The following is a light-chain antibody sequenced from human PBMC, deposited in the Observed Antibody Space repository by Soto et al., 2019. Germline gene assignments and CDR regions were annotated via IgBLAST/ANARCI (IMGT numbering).Light chain of an antibody. Sequence: QSVLTQPPSASGTPGQRVTISCSGSSSNIESNAVNWYRQLPGTAPKLLIYSNDQRPSGVPDRFSGSKSGTSASLAISGLQSEDEADYYCAAWDDSRNGPGWVFGGGTKLTVL. CDR3: AAWDDSRNGPGWV. J-gene: IGLJ3*02. CDR1: SSNIESNA. V-gene: IGLV1-44*01. CDR2: SND.